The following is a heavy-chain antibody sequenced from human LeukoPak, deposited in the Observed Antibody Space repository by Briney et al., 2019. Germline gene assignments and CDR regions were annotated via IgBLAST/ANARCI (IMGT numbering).Heavy chain of an antibody. CDR3: AKFRGFCSGGSCYYFDS. D-gene: IGHD2-15*01. CDR1: GFTFSSYA. V-gene: IGHV3-23*01. CDR2: LSGSGGST. J-gene: IGHJ4*02. Sequence: GGSLRLSCAASGFTFSSYAMNWVRQAPGKGLEWVSALSGSGGSTYYADSVKGRFTISRDNSKNTLYLQMNSLRAEDTAVYYCAKFRGFCSGGSCYYFDSWGQGTLVTVSS.